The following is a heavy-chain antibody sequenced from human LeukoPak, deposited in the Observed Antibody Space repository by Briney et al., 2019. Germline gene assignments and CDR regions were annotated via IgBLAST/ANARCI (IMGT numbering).Heavy chain of an antibody. V-gene: IGHV4-59*01. Sequence: KPSETLSLTCTVSGGSISSYYWSWIRQPPGKGLEWIGYIYYSGSTNYNPSLKSRVTISVDTSKNQFSLKLSSVTAADTAVYYCARGHTVVTPFDYWGQGTLVTVSS. CDR2: IYYSGST. CDR3: ARGHTVVTPFDY. J-gene: IGHJ4*02. D-gene: IGHD4-23*01. CDR1: GGSISSYY.